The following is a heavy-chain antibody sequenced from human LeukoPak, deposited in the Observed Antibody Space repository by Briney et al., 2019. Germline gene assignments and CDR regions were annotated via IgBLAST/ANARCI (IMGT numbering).Heavy chain of an antibody. V-gene: IGHV4-59*01. CDR1: GDSISTYS. Sequence: SETLSLTCIVSGDSISTYSWSWVRQSPGKGLEWIGYIYYSGSTNYNPSLKSRVTISVDTSKNQFSLKLSSVTAADTAVYYCARGVPSYYYGMDVWGQGTTVTVSS. D-gene: IGHD1-1*01. CDR3: ARGVPSYYYGMDV. J-gene: IGHJ6*02. CDR2: IYYSGST.